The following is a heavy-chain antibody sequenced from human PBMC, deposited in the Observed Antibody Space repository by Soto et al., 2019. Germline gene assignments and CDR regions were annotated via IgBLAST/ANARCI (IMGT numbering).Heavy chain of an antibody. D-gene: IGHD6-6*01. Sequence: PGGSLRLSCAASGFTFSSYAMSWVRQAPGKGLEWVSAISGSGGSTYYADSVKGRFTISRDNSKNTLYLQMNSLRAEDTAVYYCAKVRGEQLVRYYYYGMDVWGQGTTVTVSS. CDR1: GFTFSSYA. CDR2: ISGSGGST. J-gene: IGHJ6*02. V-gene: IGHV3-23*01. CDR3: AKVRGEQLVRYYYYGMDV.